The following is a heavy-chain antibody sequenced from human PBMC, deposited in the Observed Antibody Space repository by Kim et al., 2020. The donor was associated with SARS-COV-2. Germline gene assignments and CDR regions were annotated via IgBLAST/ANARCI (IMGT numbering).Heavy chain of an antibody. CDR3: ARSMVRGVISWGYFDY. D-gene: IGHD3-10*01. CDR1: GGSISSSSYY. J-gene: IGHJ4*02. CDR2: IYYSGST. Sequence: SETLSLTCTVPGGSISSSSYYWGWIRQPPGKGLEWIGSIYYSGSTYYNPSLKSRVTISVDTSKNQFSLKLSSVTAADTAVYYCARSMVRGVISWGYFDYWGQGTLVTVSS. V-gene: IGHV4-39*01.